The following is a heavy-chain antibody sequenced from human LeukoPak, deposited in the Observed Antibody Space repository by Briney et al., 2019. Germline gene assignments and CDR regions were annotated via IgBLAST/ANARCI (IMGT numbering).Heavy chain of an antibody. J-gene: IGHJ3*02. CDR3: ARDRAMAGTNDAFDT. Sequence: PSETLSLTCTVSGGSISSYYWSWIRQPAGKGLEWIGRIYTSGSTNYNPSLKSRVTMSVDTSKNQFSLKLSSVTAADTAVYYCARDRAMAGTNDAFDTWGQGTMVTVSS. V-gene: IGHV4-4*07. CDR2: IYTSGST. CDR1: GGSISSYY. D-gene: IGHD2-8*01.